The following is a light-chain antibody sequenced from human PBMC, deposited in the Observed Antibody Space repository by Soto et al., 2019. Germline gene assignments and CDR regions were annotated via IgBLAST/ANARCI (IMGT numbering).Light chain of an antibody. V-gene: IGKV1-5*01. CDR1: QSISSW. CDR3: QQSYRTPT. Sequence: IQMTQSPSTLSASVGDRVTITCRASQSISSWLAWYQQKPGKAPKLLIYDASSLESGVPSRFSGSGSGTDYTLTISSLQPEDFATYYCQQSYRTPTFGQGTRLEIK. J-gene: IGKJ5*01. CDR2: DAS.